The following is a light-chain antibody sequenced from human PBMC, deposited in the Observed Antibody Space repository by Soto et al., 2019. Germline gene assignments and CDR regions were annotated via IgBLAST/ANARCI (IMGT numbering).Light chain of an antibody. CDR2: EVT. CDR3: TSYTRSETWM. CDR1: SSDVGGYNF. J-gene: IGLJ3*02. V-gene: IGLV2-14*01. Sequence: QSALAQPASMSGSPGQSITISCTGTSSDVGGYNFVSRYQQHPGKAPKLIIYEVTNRPSGISPRFSGSKSANTASLTISGLQAEDESDYYCTSYTRSETWMFGGGTKLTVL.